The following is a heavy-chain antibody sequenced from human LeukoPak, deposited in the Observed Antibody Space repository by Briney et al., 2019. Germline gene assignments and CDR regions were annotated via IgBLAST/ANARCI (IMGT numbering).Heavy chain of an antibody. Sequence: TGGSLRLSCAASGFTSSSYAMSWVRQAPGKGLEWVSAISGSGGSTYYADSVKGRFTISRDNSKNTLYLQMNSVRAEDTAVYYCAQALLTTLTDFDSWGQGTLVTVSS. CDR2: ISGSGGST. J-gene: IGHJ4*02. D-gene: IGHD4-17*01. CDR1: GFTSSSYA. V-gene: IGHV3-23*01. CDR3: AQALLTTLTDFDS.